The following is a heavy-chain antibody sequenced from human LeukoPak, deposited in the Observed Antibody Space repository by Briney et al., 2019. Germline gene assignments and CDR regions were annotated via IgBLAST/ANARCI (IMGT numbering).Heavy chain of an antibody. CDR2: ISYDGSNK. D-gene: IGHD6-13*01. J-gene: IGHJ4*02. CDR3: AREGWSSCLDY. CDR1: GFTFSSYD. V-gene: IGHV3-30-3*01. Sequence: GGSLRLSCAAYGFTFSSYDMHWGRQAPGKGLEWVAVISYDGSNKYYADSVKGRFTISRDNSKNTLYLQMNSLRAEDTAAYYCAREGWSSCLDYWGQGPLVTVSS.